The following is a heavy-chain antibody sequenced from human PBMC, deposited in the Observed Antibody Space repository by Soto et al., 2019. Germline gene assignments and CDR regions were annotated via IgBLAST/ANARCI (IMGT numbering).Heavy chain of an antibody. J-gene: IGHJ6*02. Sequence: SETLSLTCTVSGASVSGGYYYWSWIRQPPGKGLEWIAYIDYSGSTNYNPSLKSRVTISVDTSNNRFSLKLSSVTAADTAVYYCARIVQKDGGLLSNYYHRVDVWGQATPVTISS. D-gene: IGHD3-10*01. V-gene: IGHV4-61*01. CDR1: GASVSGGYYY. CDR3: ARIVQKDGGLLSNYYHRVDV. CDR2: IDYSGST.